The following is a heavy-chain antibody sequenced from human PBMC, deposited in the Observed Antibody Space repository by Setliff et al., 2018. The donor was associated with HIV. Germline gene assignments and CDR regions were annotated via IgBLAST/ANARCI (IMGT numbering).Heavy chain of an antibody. V-gene: IGHV3-30*02. Sequence: PVGSLRLSCAASGFIFSSHGMHWVRQAPGKGLEWVAFIRYDESGKQYADSVKGRFTISRDNSKNTLYLQMNSLRTEDTAVYYCAKNLYSSRWSPLDYWGQGTLVTVSS. CDR3: AKNLYSSRWSPLDY. J-gene: IGHJ4*02. CDR1: GFIFSSHG. CDR2: IRYDESGK. D-gene: IGHD6-13*01.